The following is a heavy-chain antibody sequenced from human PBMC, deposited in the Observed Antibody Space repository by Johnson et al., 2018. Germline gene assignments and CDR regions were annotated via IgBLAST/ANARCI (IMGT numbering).Heavy chain of an antibody. V-gene: IGHV1-8*01. Sequence: QVQLQESGAEVKKPGASVKVSCEASGYTFTRYDIHWVRQATGQGLEWMGWMNPNSGNTGYAQKFQGRVTMTRNTSISTAYMEVRSLRSEDTAVYYCARGSGSAYYYAMDVWGQGTTVTVSS. CDR1: GYTFTRYD. D-gene: IGHD1-26*01. CDR3: ARGSGSAYYYAMDV. CDR2: MNPNSGNT. J-gene: IGHJ6*02.